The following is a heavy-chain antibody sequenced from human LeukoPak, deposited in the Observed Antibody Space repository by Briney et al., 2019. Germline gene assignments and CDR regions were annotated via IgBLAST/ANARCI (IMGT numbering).Heavy chain of an antibody. Sequence: PGRSLRLSCAASGFTFSSYGMHWVRQAPGKGLEWVAVIPYDGSNKYYADSVKGRFTISRDNSKNTLYLQMNSLRAEDTAVYYCAKGDYYYDSSGYAPVEYWGQGTLVTVSS. CDR1: GFTFSSYG. V-gene: IGHV3-30*18. CDR3: AKGDYYYDSSGYAPVEY. CDR2: IPYDGSNK. J-gene: IGHJ4*02. D-gene: IGHD3-22*01.